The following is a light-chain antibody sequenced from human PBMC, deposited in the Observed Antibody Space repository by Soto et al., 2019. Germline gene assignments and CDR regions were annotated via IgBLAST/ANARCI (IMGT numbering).Light chain of an antibody. CDR1: SSDVGKYDR. CDR2: EVT. CDR3: SSYGSTSRYV. V-gene: IGLV2-18*02. J-gene: IGLJ1*01. Sequence: QSALTQPPSVSGSPGQSVTISCTGTSSDVGKYDRVSWYQQSPGTAPKLIIYEVTTRPSGVPARFSGSKSGNTASLTISGLQAEDEADYYCSSYGSTSRYVFGAGTKVTVL.